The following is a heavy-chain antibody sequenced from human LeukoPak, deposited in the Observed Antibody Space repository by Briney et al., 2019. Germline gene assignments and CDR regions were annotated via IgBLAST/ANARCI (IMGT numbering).Heavy chain of an antibody. J-gene: IGHJ3*02. D-gene: IGHD3-22*01. Sequence: SETLSLTCTVSGGSISSYYWSWIRQPPGKGLEWIGYIYYSGSTNYNPSLKSRVTISVDTPKNQFSLKLSSVTAADTAVYYCARQYYDSCGYYYFNAFDIWGQGTMVTVSS. CDR2: IYYSGST. V-gene: IGHV4-59*08. CDR1: GGSISSYY. CDR3: ARQYYDSCGYYYFNAFDI.